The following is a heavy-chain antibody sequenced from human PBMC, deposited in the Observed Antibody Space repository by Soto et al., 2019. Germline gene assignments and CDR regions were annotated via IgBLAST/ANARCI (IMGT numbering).Heavy chain of an antibody. CDR1: GFSLSTSGMC. J-gene: IGHJ6*02. V-gene: IGHV2-70*01. D-gene: IGHD1-26*01. Sequence: SGPTLVNPTQTLTLTCTFSGFSLSTSGMCVSWIRQPPGKALEWLALIDWDDDKYYSTSLKTRLTISKDTSKNQVVLTMTNMDPVDTATYYCARSFMFWSYDYYYYGIDVWGQGTTVPVSS. CDR3: ARSFMFWSYDYYYYGIDV. CDR2: IDWDDDK.